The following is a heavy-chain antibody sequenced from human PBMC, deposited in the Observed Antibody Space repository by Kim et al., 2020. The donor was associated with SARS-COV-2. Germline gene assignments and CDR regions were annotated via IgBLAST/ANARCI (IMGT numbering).Heavy chain of an antibody. CDR1: GGTFSSYA. J-gene: IGHJ4*02. Sequence: SVKVSCKASGGTFSSYAISWVRQAPGQGLEWMGGIIPIFGTANYAQKFQGRVTITADESTSTAYMELSSLRSEDTAVYYCAIVLYYYGSGCYYPLDYWGQATLVTVSS. V-gene: IGHV1-69*13. CDR3: AIVLYYYGSGCYYPLDY. D-gene: IGHD3-10*01. CDR2: IIPIFGTA.